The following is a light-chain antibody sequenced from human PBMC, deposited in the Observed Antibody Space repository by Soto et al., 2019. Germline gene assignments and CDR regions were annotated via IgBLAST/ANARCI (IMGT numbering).Light chain of an antibody. J-gene: IGLJ2*01. CDR2: ANN. CDR1: ISNIGSHS. V-gene: IGLV1-44*01. Sequence: QSVLIQPPSASGAPGQKVTISCSGSISNIGSHSVNWYQQLPGAAPKVVVFANNERASGVPDRISGSKSGASASLAISGLQSEDEADYYCASWDDSLNGHLVFGGGTQLTVL. CDR3: ASWDDSLNGHLV.